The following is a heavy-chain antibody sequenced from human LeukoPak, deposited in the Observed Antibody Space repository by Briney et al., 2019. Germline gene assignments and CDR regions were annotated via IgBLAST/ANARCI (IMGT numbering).Heavy chain of an antibody. D-gene: IGHD2-15*01. Sequence: GGSLRLSCAASGFTFSSCGMHWVRQAPGKGLEWVAVISYDGSNKYYADSVKGRFTISRDNSKNTLYLQMNSLRAEDTAVYYCARDLVVVVAANHGFDYWGQGTLVTVSS. J-gene: IGHJ4*02. CDR3: ARDLVVVVAANHGFDY. V-gene: IGHV3-30*03. CDR1: GFTFSSCG. CDR2: ISYDGSNK.